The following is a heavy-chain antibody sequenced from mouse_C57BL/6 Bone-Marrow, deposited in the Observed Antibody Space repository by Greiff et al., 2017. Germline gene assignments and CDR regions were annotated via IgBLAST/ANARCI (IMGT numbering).Heavy chain of an antibody. V-gene: IGHV1-50*01. CDR2: IDPSDSYT. CDR1: GYTFTSYW. CDR3: ARGDY. J-gene: IGHJ4*01. Sequence: QVQLQQPGAELVKPGASVKLSCKASGYTFTSYWMQWVKQRPGQGLEWIGEIDPSDSYTTYNQKFKGQATLTVDPSSSTAYMQLSSLTSEGAAVYYCARGDYWGQGTSVTVSS.